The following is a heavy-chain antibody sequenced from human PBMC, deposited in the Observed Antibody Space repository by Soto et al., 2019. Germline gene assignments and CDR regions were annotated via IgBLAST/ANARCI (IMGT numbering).Heavy chain of an antibody. CDR3: SRVGDYGDYKNNWFDP. J-gene: IGHJ5*02. CDR2: ISSSSSYI. V-gene: IGHV3-21*04. CDR1: GFTFSSYS. Sequence: GGSLRLSCAASGFTFSSYSMNWVRQAPGKGLEWISCISSSSSYIYYADSVKGRFTTSRDNAKNSVSLQMNSLRAEDTAVYYCSRVGDYGDYKNNWFDPWGEGTLVTVSS. D-gene: IGHD4-17*01.